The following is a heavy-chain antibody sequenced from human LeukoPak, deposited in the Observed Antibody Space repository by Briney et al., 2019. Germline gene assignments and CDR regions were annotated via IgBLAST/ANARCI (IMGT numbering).Heavy chain of an antibody. J-gene: IGHJ4*02. V-gene: IGHV4-30-4*07. Sequence: PSQTLSLTCAVSGGSISSGGYSWSWIRQPPGKGLEWIGYIYYSGSTYYNPSLKSRVTISVDTSKNQFSLKLSSVTAADTAVYYCARHFVYYYDSSGYYFDYWGQGTLVTVSS. CDR3: ARHFVYYYDSSGYYFDY. CDR2: IYYSGST. D-gene: IGHD3-22*01. CDR1: GGSISSGGYS.